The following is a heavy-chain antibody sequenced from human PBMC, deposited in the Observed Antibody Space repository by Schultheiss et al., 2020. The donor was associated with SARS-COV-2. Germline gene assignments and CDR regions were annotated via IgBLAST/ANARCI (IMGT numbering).Heavy chain of an antibody. CDR3: ARDRIGGDYLYGGLPRDY. CDR2: INPNSGGT. V-gene: IGHV1-2*02. J-gene: IGHJ4*02. CDR1: GYTLTELS. Sequence: ASVKVSCKVSGYTLTELSMHWVRQAPGQGLEWMGWINPNSGGTNYAQKFQGRVTMTRDTSISTAYMELSRLRSDDTAVYYCARDRIGGDYLYGGLPRDYWGQGTLVTVSS. D-gene: IGHD2-21*02.